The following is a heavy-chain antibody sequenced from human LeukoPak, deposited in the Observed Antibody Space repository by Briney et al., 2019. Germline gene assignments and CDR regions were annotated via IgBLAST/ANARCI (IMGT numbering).Heavy chain of an antibody. CDR3: AREAVRATGSPYFFDS. CDR2: IEHAGRS. Sequence: SETLSLTCAVYGESLIDYYWSWIRQTPGKGLEWIGEIEHAGRSNYSPSLKRRVVMSVDTSKNQFSLKVNSVTAAETGVYYCAREAVRATGSPYFFDSWGHGTLVTVSS. V-gene: IGHV4-34*01. J-gene: IGHJ4*01. CDR1: GESLIDYY. D-gene: IGHD3-9*01.